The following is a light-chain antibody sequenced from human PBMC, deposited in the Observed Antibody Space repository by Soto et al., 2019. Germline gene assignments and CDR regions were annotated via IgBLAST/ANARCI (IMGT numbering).Light chain of an antibody. V-gene: IGKV1-5*03. J-gene: IGKJ1*01. Sequence: DIQMTQSPFSLSASVGDRVTITCRASESVSSRLAWYQQKPGKAPKLLISEASSVESGAPSRFSGSGSGTEFTLTISSLQPDDFATYYCQQYNYYRTFGQGTEVEMK. CDR3: QQYNYYRT. CDR2: EAS. CDR1: ESVSSR.